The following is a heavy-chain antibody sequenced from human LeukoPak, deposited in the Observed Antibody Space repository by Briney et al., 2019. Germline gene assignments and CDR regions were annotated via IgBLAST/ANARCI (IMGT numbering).Heavy chain of an antibody. Sequence: GGSLRLSCAASGFTFSSYGMHWVRQAPGKGLEWVAVISYDGSNKYYADSVKGRFTISRDNSKNTLYLQMKSLRAEDTAVYYCAKDMRVLAGALNAFDIWGQGTMVTVSS. CDR1: GFTFSSYG. D-gene: IGHD2-8*02. V-gene: IGHV3-30*18. CDR2: ISYDGSNK. CDR3: AKDMRVLAGALNAFDI. J-gene: IGHJ3*02.